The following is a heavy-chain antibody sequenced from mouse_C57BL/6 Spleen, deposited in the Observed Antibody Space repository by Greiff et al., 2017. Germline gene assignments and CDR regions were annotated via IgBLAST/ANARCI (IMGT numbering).Heavy chain of an antibody. CDR1: GYTFTSYG. V-gene: IGHV1-81*01. J-gene: IGHJ4*01. CDR2: IYPRSGNT. Sequence: QVQLQQSGAELARPGASVKLSCKASGYTFTSYGISWVKQRTGQGLEWIGEIYPRSGNTYYNEKFKGKATLTADKSSSTAYMELRSLTSEDSAVXFCARSGITTLYYYAMDYWGQGTSVTVSS. CDR3: ARSGITTLYYYAMDY. D-gene: IGHD1-1*01.